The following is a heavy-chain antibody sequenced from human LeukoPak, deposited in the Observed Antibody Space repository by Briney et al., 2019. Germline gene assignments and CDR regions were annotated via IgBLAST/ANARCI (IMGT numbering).Heavy chain of an antibody. Sequence: ASVKVSCKASGYTFTSYAMNWVRQAPGQGLEWMGWINTNTGNPTYAQGFTGRFVFSLDTSVSTAYLQISSLKAEDTAVYYCASFYYYGSGSSSEGFDPWGQGTLVTVSS. CDR2: INTNTGNP. CDR1: GYTFTSYA. J-gene: IGHJ5*02. CDR3: ASFYYYGSGSSSEGFDP. V-gene: IGHV7-4-1*02. D-gene: IGHD3-10*01.